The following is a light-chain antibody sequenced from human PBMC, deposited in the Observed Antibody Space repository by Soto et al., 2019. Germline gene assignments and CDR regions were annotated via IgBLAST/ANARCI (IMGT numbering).Light chain of an antibody. Sequence: EIVLTQSPATLSLSPGERATLSCRASQSVSSYLAWYQQKPGQAPRLLIYDAYNRATGIPARFSGSGSGTDFTLPISSLEPEDFAVYYCQQRSNLPTMYTFGQGTKLEIK. CDR2: DAY. V-gene: IGKV3-11*01. CDR1: QSVSSY. CDR3: QQRSNLPTMYT. J-gene: IGKJ2*01.